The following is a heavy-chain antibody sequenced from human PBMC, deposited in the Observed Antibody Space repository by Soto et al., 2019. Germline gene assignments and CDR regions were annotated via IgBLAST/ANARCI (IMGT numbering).Heavy chain of an antibody. CDR1: GGSFSGYY. D-gene: IGHD2-8*02. Sequence: SSETLSLTCAVYGGSFSGYYWTWIRQPPGTGLEWIGEINHSGSTNYNPSLKSRATISVDTSKNQFSLKLTSVTAADTAVYYCARDKITGLFDYWGQGTLVTV. V-gene: IGHV4-34*01. CDR3: ARDKITGLFDY. J-gene: IGHJ4*02. CDR2: INHSGST.